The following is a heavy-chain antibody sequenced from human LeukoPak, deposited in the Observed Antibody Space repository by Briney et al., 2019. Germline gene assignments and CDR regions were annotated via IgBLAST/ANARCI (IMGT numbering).Heavy chain of an antibody. D-gene: IGHD4-23*01. J-gene: IGHJ6*03. CDR1: GFTFSTYG. Sequence: GGSLRLSCEASGFTFSTYGMHWVRQAPGKGLEWVAVIWYDGSNKNYVDSVKGRFTISRDNSKDTLYLQMNSLRAEDTAVYYCARNLKVTGYNMGVWGQGTTVTVSS. CDR3: ARNLKVTGYNMGV. V-gene: IGHV3-33*01. CDR2: IWYDGSNK.